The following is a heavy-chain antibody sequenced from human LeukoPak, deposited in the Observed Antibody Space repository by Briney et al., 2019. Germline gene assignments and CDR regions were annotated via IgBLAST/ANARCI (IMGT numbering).Heavy chain of an antibody. J-gene: IGHJ4*02. CDR1: GFTVSRNY. V-gene: IGHV3-66*01. Sequence: GGSLRLSCAASGFTVSRNYMSWVRQAPGKGLEWVSVIYSGGSTYYADSVKGRFTISRDNSKNTLYLQMNSLRAEDTAVYYCAVHGYSSGWCYFDYWGQGTLVTASS. CDR2: IYSGGST. CDR3: AVHGYSSGWCYFDY. D-gene: IGHD6-19*01.